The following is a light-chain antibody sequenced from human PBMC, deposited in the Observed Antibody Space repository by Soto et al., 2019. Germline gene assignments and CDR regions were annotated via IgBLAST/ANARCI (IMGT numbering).Light chain of an antibody. CDR1: QSVRTD. CDR2: AAS. CDR3: QQYNKWPPLT. Sequence: EIVLRHPPGTLSLSPEERATLSCRASQSVRTDLAWYQQKPGQPPRLLIYAASTRATGVPARFSGSGSGTEFTLTISSLQSEDFGVYYCQQYNKWPPLTFGGGTKVDIK. V-gene: IGKV3-15*01. J-gene: IGKJ4*01.